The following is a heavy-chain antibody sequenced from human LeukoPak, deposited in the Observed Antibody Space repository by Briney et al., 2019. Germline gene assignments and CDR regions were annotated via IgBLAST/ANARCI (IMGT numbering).Heavy chain of an antibody. Sequence: PGGSLRLSCAASGFTFSSYAMSWVRQAPGPGLEWVSAISGSAGSTYYADSVKGRFTISRDNSKNTLYLQLNSLRAEDTAVYYCAKGEDPYRGNYLDYWGQGTLVTVSS. CDR2: ISGSAGST. J-gene: IGHJ4*02. V-gene: IGHV3-23*01. D-gene: IGHD1-26*01. CDR1: GFTFSSYA. CDR3: AKGEDPYRGNYLDY.